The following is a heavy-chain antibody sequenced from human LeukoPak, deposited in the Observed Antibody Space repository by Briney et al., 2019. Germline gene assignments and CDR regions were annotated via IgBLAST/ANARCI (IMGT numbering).Heavy chain of an antibody. V-gene: IGHV4-30-4*01. CDR1: GGSICSGDYY. CDR2: IYYSGST. J-gene: IGHJ6*02. CDR3: ARDSLRGYSYRYYYGMDV. Sequence: PSETLSLTCTVYGGSICSGDYYWSWIRQPPGKGLEWIGYIYYSGSTYYNPSLKSRVTISVDTSKNQFSLKLSSVTAADTAVYYCARDSLRGYSYRYYYGMDVWGQGTTVTVSS. D-gene: IGHD5-18*01.